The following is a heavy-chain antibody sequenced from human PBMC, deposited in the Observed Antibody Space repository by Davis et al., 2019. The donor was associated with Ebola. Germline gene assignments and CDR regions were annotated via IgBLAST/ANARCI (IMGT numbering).Heavy chain of an antibody. CDR2: ISAYNGNT. CDR1: GYTFTSYG. Sequence: ASVKVSCKASGYTFTSYGISWVRQAPGQGLEWMGWISAYNGNTNYAQKFQGRVTITADESTSTAYMELSSLRSEDTAVYYCARGAESSGSYYNGVGYFQHWGQGTLVTVSS. V-gene: IGHV1-18*01. D-gene: IGHD3-10*01. J-gene: IGHJ1*01. CDR3: ARGAESSGSYYNGVGYFQH.